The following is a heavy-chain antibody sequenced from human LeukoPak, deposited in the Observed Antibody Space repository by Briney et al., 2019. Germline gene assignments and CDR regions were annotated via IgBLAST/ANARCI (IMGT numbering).Heavy chain of an antibody. V-gene: IGHV4-59*01. D-gene: IGHD2-2*01. CDR2: IYYRGST. CDR3: AVGGYQDDYYYYYGMDV. Sequence: SETLSLTCTVSGGSIISYYWSWIRQPPGQGLEWIGYIYYRGSTNYNPSLKSRVTISVDTSKNQFSLKLSSVTAADTAVYYCAVGGYQDDYYYYYGMDVWGQGTTVTVSS. J-gene: IGHJ6*02. CDR1: GGSIISYY.